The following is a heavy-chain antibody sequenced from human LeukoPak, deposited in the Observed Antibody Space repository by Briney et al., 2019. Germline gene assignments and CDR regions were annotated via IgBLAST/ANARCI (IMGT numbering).Heavy chain of an antibody. Sequence: GESLKISCKGSEYSFINSWIGWVRQQPGEGLELMGIINAGDSDTRYSPSFQGQVTISVDRSIFTAYLQWTGLRASDTAMYFCACGYYSSYFDYWGQGTLVTVSS. J-gene: IGHJ4*02. V-gene: IGHV5-51*01. CDR1: EYSFINSW. CDR3: ACGYYSSYFDY. CDR2: INAGDSDT. D-gene: IGHD3-3*01.